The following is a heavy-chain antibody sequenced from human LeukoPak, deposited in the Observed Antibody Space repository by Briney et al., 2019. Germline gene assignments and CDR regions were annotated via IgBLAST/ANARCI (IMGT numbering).Heavy chain of an antibody. CDR2: ISPILGVA. J-gene: IGHJ4*02. CDR3: ARDTPAVDRDGYNYYFDY. Sequence: ASVKVSCKASGYIFTSYAMHWVRQAPGQGLEWMGRISPILGVANYAQKFQGRVTITADKSTSTAYMELSSLRSEDTAVYYCARDTPAVDRDGYNYYFDYWGQGTLVTVSS. CDR1: GYIFTSYA. D-gene: IGHD5-24*01. V-gene: IGHV1-69*04.